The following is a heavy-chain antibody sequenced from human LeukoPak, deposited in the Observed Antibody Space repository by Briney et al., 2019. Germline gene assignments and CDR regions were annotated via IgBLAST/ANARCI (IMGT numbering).Heavy chain of an antibody. CDR1: GGTFISYA. CDR2: IIPIFGTA. Sequence: GASVKVSCKASGGTFISYAISWVRQAPGQGLEWMGRIIPIFGTANYAQKFQGRVTITTDESTSTAYMELSSLRSEDTAVYYCAREGVGADDYYYYMDVWGKGTTVTVSS. V-gene: IGHV1-69*05. D-gene: IGHD1-26*01. J-gene: IGHJ6*03. CDR3: AREGVGADDYYYYMDV.